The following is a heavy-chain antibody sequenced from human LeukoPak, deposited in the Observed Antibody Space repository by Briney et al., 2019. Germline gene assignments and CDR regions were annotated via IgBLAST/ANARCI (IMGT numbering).Heavy chain of an antibody. CDR1: GYSISSGYY. CDR2: IYHSGNT. D-gene: IGHD6-13*01. V-gene: IGHV4-38-2*01. CDR3: ARAGDSSSVGWFDP. Sequence: SETLSLTCAVSGYSISSGYYWGWIRQPPGKGLEWIGNIYHSGNTYYDPSLKSRVTISVDTSKNQFSLKLSSVTAADTAVFYCARAGDSSSVGWFDPWGRGTLVTVSS. J-gene: IGHJ5*02.